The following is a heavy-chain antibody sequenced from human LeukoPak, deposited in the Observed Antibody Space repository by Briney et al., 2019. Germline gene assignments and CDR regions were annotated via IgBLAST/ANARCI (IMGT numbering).Heavy chain of an antibody. CDR3: AELGITMIGGV. CDR2: ISSSSSYI. J-gene: IGHJ6*04. V-gene: IGHV3-21*06. D-gene: IGHD3-10*02. Sequence: PGGSLRLSCAASGFTFSSYSMNWVRQAPGKGLEWVSSISSSSSYIYYADSLKGRFTISRVNAKNSLYLQMNSLRAEDTAVYYCAELGITMIGGVWGKGTTVTISS. CDR1: GFTFSSYS.